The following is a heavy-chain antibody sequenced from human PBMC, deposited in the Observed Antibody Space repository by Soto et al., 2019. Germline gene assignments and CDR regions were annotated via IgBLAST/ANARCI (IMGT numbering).Heavy chain of an antibody. J-gene: IGHJ6*03. CDR1: GGSISSSSYY. CDR3: ARHIRQLLGFRYYYYYMDV. CDR2: IYYSGST. Sequence: PSETLSLTCTVSGGSISSSSYYWGWIRQPPGKGLEWIGSIYYSGSTYYNPSLKSRVTISVDTSKNQFSLKLSSVTAADTAVYYCARHIRQLLGFRYYYYYMDVWGKGTTVTVSS. D-gene: IGHD6-19*01. V-gene: IGHV4-39*01.